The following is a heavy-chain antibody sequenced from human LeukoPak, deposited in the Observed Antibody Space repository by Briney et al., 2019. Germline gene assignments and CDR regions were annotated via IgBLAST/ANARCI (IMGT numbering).Heavy chain of an antibody. CDR1: GGSFSGYY. CDR2: INHSGST. Sequence: SETLSLTCAVYGGSFSGYYWSWIRQPPGKGLEWIGEINHSGSTNYNPSLKSRVTISVDTSKNQFSLKLSSVTAADTAVYYCARALGGSRFGELRYLDYWGQGTLVTVSS. D-gene: IGHD3-10*01. J-gene: IGHJ4*02. V-gene: IGHV4-34*01. CDR3: ARALGGSRFGELRYLDY.